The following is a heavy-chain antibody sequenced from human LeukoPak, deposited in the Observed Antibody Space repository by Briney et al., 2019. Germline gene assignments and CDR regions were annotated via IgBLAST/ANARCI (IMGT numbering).Heavy chain of an antibody. Sequence: SETLSLTCAVSGGPISSYYWSWIRQPPGKGLEWIGYVYYSGSIYYNPSLKSRVTMSVDTSRNRFSLKLSSVTAVDTAVYYCARRSYDSSGYRDWYFDLWGRGTLVTVSS. CDR2: VYYSGSI. J-gene: IGHJ2*01. D-gene: IGHD3-22*01. CDR1: GGPISSYY. V-gene: IGHV4-59*04. CDR3: ARRSYDSSGYRDWYFDL.